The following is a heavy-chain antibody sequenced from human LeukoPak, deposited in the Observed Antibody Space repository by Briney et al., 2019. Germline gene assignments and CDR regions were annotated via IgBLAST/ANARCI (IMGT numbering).Heavy chain of an antibody. Sequence: GASVKVSCKASGYTFTGYYMHWVRQAPGQGLEWMGWINPNSGGTNYAQKFQGRVTMTREASISTVYMELSRLRSDDTALYYCARDYYDSSGLKDWGQGTLVTVSS. CDR2: INPNSGGT. J-gene: IGHJ4*02. D-gene: IGHD3-22*01. V-gene: IGHV1-2*02. CDR1: GYTFTGYY. CDR3: ARDYYDSSGLKD.